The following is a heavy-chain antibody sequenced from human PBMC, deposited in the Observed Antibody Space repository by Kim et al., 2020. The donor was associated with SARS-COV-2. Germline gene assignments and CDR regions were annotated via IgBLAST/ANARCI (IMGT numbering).Heavy chain of an antibody. J-gene: IGHJ6*02. CDR2: IYYSGST. CDR3: ARHLSRDFGLVDFGVVIDDYYYGMDV. CDR1: GGSISSSSYY. V-gene: IGHV4-39*01. Sequence: SETLSLTCTVSGGSISSSSYYWGWIRQPPGKGLEWIGSIYYSGSTYYNPSLKSRVTISVDTSKNQFSLKLSSVTAADTAVYYCARHLSRDFGLVDFGVVIDDYYYGMDVWGQGTTVTVSS. D-gene: IGHD3-3*01.